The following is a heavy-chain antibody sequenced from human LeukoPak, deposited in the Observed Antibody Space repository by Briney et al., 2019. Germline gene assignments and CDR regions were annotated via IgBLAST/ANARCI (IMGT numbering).Heavy chain of an antibody. CDR1: GFTFSSYG. J-gene: IGHJ4*02. D-gene: IGHD6-19*01. CDR3: AKDGSVGAVAGFYYFDY. Sequence: GGSLRLSCAASGFTFSSYGMHWVRQAPGKGLEWVAVIWYDGSNKYYADSVKGRFTISRDNSKNTLYLQMNSLRAEDTAVYYCAKDGSVGAVAGFYYFDYWGQGTLVTVYS. CDR2: IWYDGSNK. V-gene: IGHV3-33*06.